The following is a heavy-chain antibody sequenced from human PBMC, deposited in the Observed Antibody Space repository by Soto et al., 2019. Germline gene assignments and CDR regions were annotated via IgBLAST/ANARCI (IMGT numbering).Heavy chain of an antibody. J-gene: IGHJ4*02. D-gene: IGHD3-10*01. CDR2: IRNDGGET. CDR1: GFTFSDYW. CDR3: AVDSVQGSGSSSH. V-gene: IGHV3-74*01. Sequence: EVQLVESGGDLVQPGGSLRLSCAASGFTFSDYWMHWDRQAPGKGLVWVSRIRNDGGETDYADSVKGRFTISRDNAKNTLYLQMDSLRAEDTSVYYCAVDSVQGSGSSSHWGQGTLVTVST.